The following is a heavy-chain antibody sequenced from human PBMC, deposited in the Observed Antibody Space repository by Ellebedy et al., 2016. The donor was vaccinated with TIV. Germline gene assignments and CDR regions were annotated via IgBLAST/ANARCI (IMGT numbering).Heavy chain of an antibody. CDR1: GYSFTSYW. CDR2: IYPGDSDT. CDR3: ARLLYSGSYRRAGDAFDI. V-gene: IGHV5-51*01. Sequence: GESLKISXKGSGYSFTSYWIGWVRQMPGKGLEWMGIIYPGDSDTRYSPSFQGQVTISADKSISTAYLQWSSLKASDTAMYYCARLLYSGSYRRAGDAFDIWGQGTMVTVSS. J-gene: IGHJ3*02. D-gene: IGHD1-26*01.